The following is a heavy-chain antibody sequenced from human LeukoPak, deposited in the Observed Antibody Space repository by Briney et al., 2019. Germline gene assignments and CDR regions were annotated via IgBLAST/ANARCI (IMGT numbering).Heavy chain of an antibody. J-gene: IGHJ5*02. V-gene: IGHV3-30*02. CDR3: AKEDGYYDSCLWP. CDR2: IRYDGTNK. CDR1: GFTFSNYG. D-gene: IGHD3-22*01. Sequence: GGSLRHSCAASGFTFSNYGMHWVRQAPGKGLEWVAYIRYDGTNKFYGDSVKGRFTISRDNSKNTLDLQMNSLRTEDTAVYYCAKEDGYYDSCLWPWGQGTLVTVSS.